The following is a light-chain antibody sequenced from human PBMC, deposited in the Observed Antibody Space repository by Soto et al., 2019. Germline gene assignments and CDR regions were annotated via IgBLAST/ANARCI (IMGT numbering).Light chain of an antibody. V-gene: IGLV3-21*02. Sequence: SYELTQPPSVSVAPGQTARITCGGSNIGRKSVHWYQQKPGQAPVVVVYDDSVRPSGIPERFSGASSGNTATLTITRVEAGDEADYYCQVWDTSPDHVIFGGGTQLTVL. CDR3: QVWDTSPDHVI. CDR2: DDS. CDR1: NIGRKS. J-gene: IGLJ2*01.